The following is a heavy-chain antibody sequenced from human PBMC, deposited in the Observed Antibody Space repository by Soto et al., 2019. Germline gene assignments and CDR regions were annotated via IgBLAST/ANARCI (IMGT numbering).Heavy chain of an antibody. Sequence: EVQLVESGGGLVKPGGSLRLSCEGSGFTFSNGWMTWFRQAPGKGLEWVGRIKTNIDGGRIDYAAPVKGRFTISRDDSKNTLYLQMNSLKTEDTAVYYCTTNSVTNFYYYGMEVWGLGTTVTVSS. CDR1: GFTFSNGW. CDR2: IKTNIDGGRI. V-gene: IGHV3-15*01. J-gene: IGHJ6*02. CDR3: TTNSVTNFYYYGMEV.